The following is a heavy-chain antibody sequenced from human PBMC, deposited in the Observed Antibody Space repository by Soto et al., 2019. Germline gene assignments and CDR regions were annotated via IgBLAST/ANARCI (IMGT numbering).Heavy chain of an antibody. D-gene: IGHD1-1*01. CDR1: GGSISSSH. V-gene: IGHV4-59*12. Sequence: SETLSLTCTVSGGSISSSHWSWIRQPPGKGLEWIGFISYSGSTKYNPSLESRVTISGDTSKNQFSLKMTSVTAADTAVYYCATANWSHHYFDPWGQGTLVTVSS. CDR3: ATANWSHHYFDP. CDR2: ISYSGST. J-gene: IGHJ5*02.